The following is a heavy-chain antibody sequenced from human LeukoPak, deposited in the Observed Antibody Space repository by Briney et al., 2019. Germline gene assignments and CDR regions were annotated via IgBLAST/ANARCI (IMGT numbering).Heavy chain of an antibody. V-gene: IGHV4-34*01. CDR2: INHSGST. Sequence: PSETLSLTCAVYGGSFSGYYWSWIRQPPGKGLEWIGEINHSGSTNYNPSLKSRVTISVDTSKNQFSLKLSSVTAADTAVYYCARVVVATISPKINWFDPWGQGTLVTVSS. D-gene: IGHD5-12*01. CDR1: GGSFSGYY. J-gene: IGHJ5*02. CDR3: ARVVVATISPKINWFDP.